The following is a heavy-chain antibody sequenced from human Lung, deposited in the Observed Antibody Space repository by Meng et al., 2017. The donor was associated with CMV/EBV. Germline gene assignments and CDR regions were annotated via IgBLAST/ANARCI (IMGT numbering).Heavy chain of an antibody. CDR1: GFTFSNYG. D-gene: IGHD3-10*01. CDR2: ISSSSSFK. Sequence: GESLKISCAASGFTFSNYGMNWVRQAPGKGLERLSSISSSSSFKDYADSVKGRFTISRDNAKNSLYLQMNNLRAEDTAVYYCARDSGGLYGSGSYYYYGVDVWGQGTTVTVSS. J-gene: IGHJ6*02. CDR3: ARDSGGLYGSGSYYYYGVDV. V-gene: IGHV3-21*01.